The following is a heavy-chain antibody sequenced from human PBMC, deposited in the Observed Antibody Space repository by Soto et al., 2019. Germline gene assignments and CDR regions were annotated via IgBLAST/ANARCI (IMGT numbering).Heavy chain of an antibody. CDR2: VYYRGRS. CDR1: GGSVSNSTYY. Sequence: PSETLSLTCTVSGGSVSNSTYYWGWILQSPGKGLEWIGSVYYRGRSYSKSSVKSRVTISVDTSKNQFSLNLNSVTASDTAVYFCVSQRTSVLTQAYFDYWGPGALVTVSS. D-gene: IGHD2-8*01. J-gene: IGHJ4*02. V-gene: IGHV4-39*01. CDR3: VSQRTSVLTQAYFDY.